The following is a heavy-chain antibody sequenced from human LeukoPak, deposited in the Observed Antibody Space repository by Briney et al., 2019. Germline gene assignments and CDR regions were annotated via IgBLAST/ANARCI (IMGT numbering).Heavy chain of an antibody. CDR1: GFTFSSYE. CDR3: ARRITMIADAFDI. Sequence: PGGSLRLSCAASGFTFSSYEMNWVRQAPGKGLEWVSYISSSGSTIYYADSVKGRFTISRDNAKNSLYLQMNSLRAEDTAVYYCARRITMIADAFDIWGQGTMVTVSS. CDR2: ISSSGSTI. J-gene: IGHJ3*02. D-gene: IGHD3-22*01. V-gene: IGHV3-48*03.